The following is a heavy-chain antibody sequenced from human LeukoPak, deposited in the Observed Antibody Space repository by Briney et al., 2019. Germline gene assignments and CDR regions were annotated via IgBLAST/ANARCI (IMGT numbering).Heavy chain of an antibody. V-gene: IGHV3-30*18. CDR3: AKDGSIYYDFWSGPFDY. J-gene: IGHJ4*02. Sequence: GRSLRLSCAASGFTFSSYGMHWVRQAPGKGLEWVAVISYDGSNKYYADSVKGRSTISRDNSKNTLYLQMNSLRAEDTAVYYCAKDGSIYYDFWSGPFDYWGQGTLVTVSS. D-gene: IGHD3-3*01. CDR2: ISYDGSNK. CDR1: GFTFSSYG.